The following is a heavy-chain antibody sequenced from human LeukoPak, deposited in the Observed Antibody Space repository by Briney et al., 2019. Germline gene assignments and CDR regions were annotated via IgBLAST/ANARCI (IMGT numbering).Heavy chain of an antibody. CDR3: ARGTGGQWLHYYYYYGMDV. V-gene: IGHV3-21*01. Sequence: GGSLRLSCAASGFTFSSYSMNWVRQAPGKGLEWVSSISSSSSYIYYADSVKGRFTISRDNAKNSLYLQMNSLRAEDTAVYYCARGTGGQWLHYYYYYGMDVWGQGTTVTVSS. CDR1: GFTFSSYS. D-gene: IGHD5-12*01. J-gene: IGHJ6*02. CDR2: ISSSSSYI.